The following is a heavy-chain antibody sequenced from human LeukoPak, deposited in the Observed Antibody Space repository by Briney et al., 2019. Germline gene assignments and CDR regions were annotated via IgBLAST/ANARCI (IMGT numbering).Heavy chain of an antibody. CDR2: INPNSGGT. V-gene: IGHV1-2*02. D-gene: IGHD3-3*01. CDR3: ARDPFRYDFWSGYYRNWFDP. J-gene: IGHJ5*02. Sequence: ASVTVSFKASGYTFTGYYMHWVRQAPGQGLEWMGWINPNSGGTNYAQKFQGRVTMTRDTSISTAYMELSRLRSDDTAVYYCARDPFRYDFWSGYYRNWFDPWGQGTLVTVSS. CDR1: GYTFTGYY.